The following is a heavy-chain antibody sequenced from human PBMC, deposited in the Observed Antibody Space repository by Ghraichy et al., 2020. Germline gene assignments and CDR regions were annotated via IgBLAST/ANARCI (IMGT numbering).Heavy chain of an antibody. CDR1: GFTVSRNY. D-gene: IGHD3-10*01. Sequence: GGSLRLSCAASGFTVSRNYMSWVRQAPGKGLEWVSVVYSGGSTYYPDSVRGRFIMSRDSSKNTLLLQMNSLRAEDTAVYYCARGQPYVGSVPTAYYDYWGQGTLVTVSS. V-gene: IGHV3-53*01. J-gene: IGHJ4*02. CDR3: ARGQPYVGSVPTAYYDY. CDR2: VYSGGST.